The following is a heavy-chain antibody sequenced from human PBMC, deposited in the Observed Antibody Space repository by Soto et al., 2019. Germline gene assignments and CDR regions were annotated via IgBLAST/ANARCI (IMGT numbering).Heavy chain of an antibody. CDR1: GGSISSGGYS. Sequence: SETLSLTCAVSGGSISSGGYSWSWIRQPPGKGLEWIGYIYHSGSTYYNPSITSRVTISVDRSKNQFSLKLSSVTAADTAVYYCARDRRLRDAFDILGQGTMVTVSS. CDR3: ARDRRLRDAFDI. V-gene: IGHV4-30-2*01. J-gene: IGHJ3*02. CDR2: IYHSGST.